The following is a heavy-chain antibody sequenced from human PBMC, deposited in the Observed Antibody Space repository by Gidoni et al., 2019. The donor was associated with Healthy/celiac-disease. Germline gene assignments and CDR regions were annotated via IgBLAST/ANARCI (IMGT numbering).Heavy chain of an antibody. D-gene: IGHD3-10*01. V-gene: IGHV3-21*01. CDR2: ISSSSSYI. J-gene: IGHJ4*02. CDR1: GFTFSSYS. CDR3: ARDLITMVRGVIIRDYFDY. Sequence: EVQLVESGGGLVKPGGSLRLSCAASGFTFSSYSMNWVRPAPGKGLEWVSSISSSSSYIYYADSVKGRFTISRDNAKNSLYLQMNSLRAEDTAVYYCARDLITMVRGVIIRDYFDYWGQGTLVTVSS.